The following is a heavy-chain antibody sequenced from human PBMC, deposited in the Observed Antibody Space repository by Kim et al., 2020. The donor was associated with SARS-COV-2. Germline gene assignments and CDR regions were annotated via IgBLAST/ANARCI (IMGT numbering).Heavy chain of an antibody. J-gene: IGHJ6*02. V-gene: IGHV3-23*01. CDR1: GFTFSSYA. Sequence: GGSLRLSCAASGFTFSSYAMSWVRQAPGKGLEWVSAISGSGGSTYYADSVKGRFTISRDNSKNTLYLQMNSLRAEDTAVYYCAKVQVSGILWFGDYYGMDVWGQGTTVTVSS. CDR3: AKVQVSGILWFGDYYGMDV. D-gene: IGHD3-10*01. CDR2: ISGSGGST.